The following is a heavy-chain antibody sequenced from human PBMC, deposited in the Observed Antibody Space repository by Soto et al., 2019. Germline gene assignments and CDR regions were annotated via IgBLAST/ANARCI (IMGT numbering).Heavy chain of an antibody. D-gene: IGHD4-17*01. J-gene: IGHJ1*01. CDR2: LYSGGNT. CDR1: GFTVSHNY. Sequence: EVQLVESWGGLVQPGGSLRLSCAASGFTVSHNYMSWVRQSPGKGLEWVSLLYSGGNTKYADSVKGRFTISRDSSTNTLFLQMNSLRAEDTAMFYCAASLPTGHTHFQHWGQGTLVIVSS. CDR3: AASLPTGHTHFQH. V-gene: IGHV3-66*01.